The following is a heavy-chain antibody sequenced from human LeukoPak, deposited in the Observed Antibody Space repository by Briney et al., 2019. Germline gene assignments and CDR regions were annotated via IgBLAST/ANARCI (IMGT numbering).Heavy chain of an antibody. D-gene: IGHD6-25*01. Sequence: GGSLRLSCAASGFTFTDYSMTWVRQAPGKGLEWVSSTSTVSTYKFYSDSVKGRFTISRDNAKNTLYLQMSSLTAEDTAVYYCARDGSGFYLYYYMDVWGRGTPVTVSS. CDR2: TSTVSTYK. CDR1: GFTFTDYS. CDR3: ARDGSGFYLYYYMDV. V-gene: IGHV3-21*01. J-gene: IGHJ6*03.